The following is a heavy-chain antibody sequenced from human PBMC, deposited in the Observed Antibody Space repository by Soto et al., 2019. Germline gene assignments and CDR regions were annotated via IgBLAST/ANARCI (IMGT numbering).Heavy chain of an antibody. J-gene: IGHJ6*02. CDR2: IYFSGST. Sequence: SETLSLTCSVSGESINNGAYYRNWIRQHPDKRLEWIGYIYFSGSTFYAPSLRSRVTIPADTSKNYFSLKLTSVTAADTAVYYCSCIFSGGYNYGFYYFGMDVWGHGTTVTVS. CDR3: SCIFSGGYNYGFYYFGMDV. D-gene: IGHD5-18*01. V-gene: IGHV4-31*03. CDR1: GESINNGAYY.